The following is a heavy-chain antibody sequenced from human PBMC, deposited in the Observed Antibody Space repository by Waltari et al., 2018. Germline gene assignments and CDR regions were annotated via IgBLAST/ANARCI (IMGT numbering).Heavy chain of an antibody. Sequence: VQLQESGPGLVKPSETLSLTCAVSGYSISSGYYWGWIRQPPGKGLEWVSVIYSGGSTYYADSVKGRFTISRDNSKNTLYLQMNSLRAEDTAVYYCARGLWIWYFDLWGRGTLVTVSS. J-gene: IGHJ2*01. CDR2: IYSGGST. CDR1: GYSISSGYY. CDR3: ARGLWIWYFDL. D-gene: IGHD2-21*01. V-gene: IGHV3-53*01.